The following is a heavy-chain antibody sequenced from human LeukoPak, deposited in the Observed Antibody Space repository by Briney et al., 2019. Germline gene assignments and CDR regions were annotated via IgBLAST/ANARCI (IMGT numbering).Heavy chain of an antibody. CDR1: GFTFSSYE. Sequence: AGGSLRLSCAASGFTFSSYEMNWVRQAPGKGLEWLSYISSSGSTIYYADSAKGRFTISRDNAKNSLYLQMNSLRAEDTAVYYCAPFYYDSGRHPLPGYWGQGTLVTVSS. D-gene: IGHD3-10*01. V-gene: IGHV3-48*03. CDR3: APFYYDSGRHPLPGY. J-gene: IGHJ4*02. CDR2: ISSSGSTI.